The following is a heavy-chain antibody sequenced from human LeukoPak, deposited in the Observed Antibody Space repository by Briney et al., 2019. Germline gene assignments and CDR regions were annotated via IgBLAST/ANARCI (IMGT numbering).Heavy chain of an antibody. CDR3: ARVPTNTYGLAD. Sequence: GGSLRLSCTGSEFIFRTYWMHWVRQAPGKGLVWVAHINTDGSVISHGDSVKGRLTISRDNAKNTLYLEMKSLRLEDTAMYYCARVPTNTYGLADWGQGTLVSVSS. J-gene: IGHJ4*02. CDR2: INTDGSVI. V-gene: IGHV3-74*01. D-gene: IGHD5-18*01. CDR1: EFIFRTYW.